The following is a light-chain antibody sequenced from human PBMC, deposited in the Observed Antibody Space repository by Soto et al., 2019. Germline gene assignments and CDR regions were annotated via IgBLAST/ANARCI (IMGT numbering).Light chain of an antibody. Sequence: DIQMTQSPSTLSTSVGDRVTITCRASQSISSWLAWYQQKPGKAPKLLIYDASSLESGVPSRFSGSGSGTEFTLTIGSLQPDEFATYSWQQYNSYPGTFGQGTKVEIK. J-gene: IGKJ1*01. CDR2: DAS. V-gene: IGKV1-5*01. CDR1: QSISSW. CDR3: QQYNSYPGT.